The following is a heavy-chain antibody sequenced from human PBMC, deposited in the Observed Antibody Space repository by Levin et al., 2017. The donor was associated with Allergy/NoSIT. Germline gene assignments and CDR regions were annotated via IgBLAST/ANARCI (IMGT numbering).Heavy chain of an antibody. J-gene: IGHJ4*02. V-gene: IGHV4-39*01. D-gene: IGHD3-10*01. Sequence: SETLSLTCTVSGGSISSSSYYWGWIRQPPGKGLEWIGSIYYSGSTYYNPSLKSRVTISVDTSKNQFSLKLSSVTAADTAVYYCARQGGSGSYYTPNFDYWGQGTLVTVSS. CDR1: GGSISSSSYY. CDR2: IYYSGST. CDR3: ARQGGSGSYYTPNFDY.